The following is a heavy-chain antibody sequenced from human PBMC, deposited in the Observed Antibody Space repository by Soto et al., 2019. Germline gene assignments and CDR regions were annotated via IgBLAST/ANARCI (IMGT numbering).Heavy chain of an antibody. CDR3: AHGDPLDFHY. D-gene: IGHD3-10*01. Sequence: QITLKESGPTLVRPTQTLTLTCTFSGFSLSSSGEAVGWIRQPPGKALEWLALIYWNGIERYSPSLKSRLTIIKDTYKNQVVLTMTNMAPVDTATYFCAHGDPLDFHYWGPGTLVTVSP. CDR2: IYWNGIE. CDR1: GFSLSSSGEA. J-gene: IGHJ4*02. V-gene: IGHV2-5*01.